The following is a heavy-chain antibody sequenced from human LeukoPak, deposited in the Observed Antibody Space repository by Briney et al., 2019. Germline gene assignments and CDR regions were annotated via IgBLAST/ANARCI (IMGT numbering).Heavy chain of an antibody. CDR2: IYYSGST. CDR1: GGSISSGDYY. Sequence: SQTLSLTCTVSGGSISSGDYYWSWIRQPPGQGLEWIGYIYYSGSTNYNPSLKSRVTISVDTSKNQFSLKLSSVTAADTAVYYCARRLELGYYFDYWGQGTLVTVSS. J-gene: IGHJ4*02. CDR3: ARRLELGYYFDY. V-gene: IGHV4-30-4*01. D-gene: IGHD1-7*01.